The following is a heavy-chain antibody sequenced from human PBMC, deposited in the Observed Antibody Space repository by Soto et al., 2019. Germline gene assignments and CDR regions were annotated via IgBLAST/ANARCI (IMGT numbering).Heavy chain of an antibody. Sequence: QVQLVQSGAEVKKPGSSVKVSCKASGGTFSSYTISWVRQAPGQGLEWMGRIIPILGIANYAQKFQGRVTISAFKSXSTACMELSSLRSEDTAVYYCASGGYSYGSGWFDPWGQGTLVTVSS. CDR3: ASGGYSYGSGWFDP. CDR2: IIPILGIA. D-gene: IGHD5-18*01. V-gene: IGHV1-69*02. CDR1: GGTFSSYT. J-gene: IGHJ5*02.